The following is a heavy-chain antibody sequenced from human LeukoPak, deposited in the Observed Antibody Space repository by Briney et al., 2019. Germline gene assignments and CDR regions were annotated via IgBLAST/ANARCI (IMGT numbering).Heavy chain of an antibody. Sequence: GGSLRLSCAASGLTFSNYAVTWVRQAPGKGLEWVSAISGSGDSTYYADSVKGRFTISRDNSKNTLYLQMNSLRAEDTAVYHCAKSAGGSSTRPDYWGQGTLVTVSS. D-gene: IGHD3-16*01. CDR3: AKSAGGSSTRPDY. CDR1: GLTFSNYA. CDR2: ISGSGDST. V-gene: IGHV3-23*01. J-gene: IGHJ4*02.